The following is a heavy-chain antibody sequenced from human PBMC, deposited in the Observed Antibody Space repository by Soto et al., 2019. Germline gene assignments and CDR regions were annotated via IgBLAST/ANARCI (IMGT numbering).Heavy chain of an antibody. CDR1: GGSIIDYH. CDR3: ARMRSSPSARYYFDY. Sequence: SETLSLTCSVSGGSIIDYHWNWIRQPPGKGLDWIGYIYYNGVTNYNSSLKSRVTISLDTSQNQFSLELSSVTAADTAIYYCARMRSSPSARYYFDYWGQGTLVTVSS. CDR2: IYYNGVT. D-gene: IGHD2-2*01. V-gene: IGHV4-59*01. J-gene: IGHJ4*02.